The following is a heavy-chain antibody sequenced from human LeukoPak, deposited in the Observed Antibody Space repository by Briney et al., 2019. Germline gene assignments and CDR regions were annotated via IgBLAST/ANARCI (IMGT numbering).Heavy chain of an antibody. J-gene: IGHJ6*02. CDR3: ARGKWAPPHYCYGMDV. V-gene: IGHV4-59*01. D-gene: IGHD1-26*01. CDR2: IYYSGST. CDR1: GGSISSYY. Sequence: SETLSLTCTVSGGSISSYYGSFVRQPPGNGLDSIGYIYYSGSTSYNPSLKSRVPMSVDTSKHPFSLKLSSVTAADTAVYYCARGKWAPPHYCYGMDVWGQGTTVPVSS.